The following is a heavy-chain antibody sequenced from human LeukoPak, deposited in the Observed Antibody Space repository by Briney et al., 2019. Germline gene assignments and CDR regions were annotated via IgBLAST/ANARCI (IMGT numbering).Heavy chain of an antibody. Sequence: GGSLRLSCAASGFTFTNNFMGWVRQVPGKGLEWVANIKQDGSETTYADSVRGRFTIFRDNAKDSVYLQMNSLRAEDTAVYYCARHVVALGFDYWGQGTLVTVSS. CDR2: IKQDGSET. CDR3: ARHVVALGFDY. J-gene: IGHJ4*02. CDR1: GFTFTNNF. V-gene: IGHV3-7*01. D-gene: IGHD3-22*01.